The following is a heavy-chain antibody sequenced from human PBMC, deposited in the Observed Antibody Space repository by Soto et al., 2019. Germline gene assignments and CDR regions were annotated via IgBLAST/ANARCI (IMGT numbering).Heavy chain of an antibody. CDR1: GGSFSGYY. CDR3: ARQYDFWSGYYTDYYYYYMDV. J-gene: IGHJ6*03. D-gene: IGHD3-3*01. V-gene: IGHV4-34*01. CDR2: INHSGST. Sequence: SETLSLTCAVYGGSFSGYYWSWIRQPPGKGLEWIGEINHSGSTYYNPSLKSRVTISVDTSKNQFSLKLSSVTAADTAVYYCARQYDFWSGYYTDYYYYYMDVWGKGTTVTVSS.